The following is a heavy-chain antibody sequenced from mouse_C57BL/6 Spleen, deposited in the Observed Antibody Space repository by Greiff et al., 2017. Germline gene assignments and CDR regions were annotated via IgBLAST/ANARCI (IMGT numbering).Heavy chain of an antibody. CDR2: ISSGGSYT. V-gene: IGHV5-6*01. CDR3: ARLGAGGAWFAY. CDR1: GFTFSSYG. Sequence: EVKLMESGGDLVKPGGSLKLSCAASGFTFSSYGMSWVRQTPDKRLEWVATISSGGSYTYYPDSVKGRFTISRDNAKNTLYLQMSSLKSEDTAMYYCARLGAGGAWFAYWGQGTLVTVSA. J-gene: IGHJ3*01.